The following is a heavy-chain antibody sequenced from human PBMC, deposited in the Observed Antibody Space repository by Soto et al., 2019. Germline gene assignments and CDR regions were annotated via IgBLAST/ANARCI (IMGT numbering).Heavy chain of an antibody. V-gene: IGHV3-33*01. CDR3: ARTLRSSSLDY. J-gene: IGHJ4*02. CDR2: IWYDGSNK. D-gene: IGHD6-6*01. CDR1: GFTFSSYG. Sequence: LRLSCAASGFTFSSYGMHWVRQAPGKGLEWVAVIWYDGSNKYYADSVKGRFTISRDNSKNTLYLQMNSLRAEDTAVYYCARTLRSSSLDYWGQGTLVTV.